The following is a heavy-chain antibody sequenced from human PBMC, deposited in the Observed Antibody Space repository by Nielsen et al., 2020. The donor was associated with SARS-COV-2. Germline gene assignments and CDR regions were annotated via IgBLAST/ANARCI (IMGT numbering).Heavy chain of an antibody. CDR3: ARDRNSDFWSGYYIFDY. CDR1: GFTFSSYS. V-gene: IGHV3-7*05. D-gene: IGHD3-3*01. Sequence: GGSLRLSCAASGFTFSSYSMNWVRQAPGKGLEWVANIKQDGSEKYYVDSVKGRFTISRDNAKNSLYLQMNSLRAEDTAVYYCARDRNSDFWSGYYIFDYWGQGTLVTVSS. CDR2: IKQDGSEK. J-gene: IGHJ4*02.